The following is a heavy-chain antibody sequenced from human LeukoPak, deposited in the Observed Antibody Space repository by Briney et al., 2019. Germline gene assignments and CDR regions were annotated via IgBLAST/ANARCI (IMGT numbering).Heavy chain of an antibody. D-gene: IGHD3-22*01. CDR2: IYYSGST. V-gene: IGHV4-39*01. Sequence: PSETLSLTCTVSDDSIRTNTYYWGWIRQPPGKGLEWIGSIYYSGSTYYNLSPKSRVTISVDTSKKQFSLKLSSVTAADTAVYYCARLSPFGYYDSSGYPFDYWGQGTLVTVSS. CDR3: ARLSPFGYYDSSGYPFDY. J-gene: IGHJ4*02. CDR1: DDSIRTNTYY.